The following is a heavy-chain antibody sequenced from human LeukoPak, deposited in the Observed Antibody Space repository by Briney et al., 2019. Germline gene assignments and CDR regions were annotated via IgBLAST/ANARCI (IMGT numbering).Heavy chain of an antibody. CDR3: ATDVTGSEDR. Sequence: PGGSLRLSCVVSGFPFGNFWMHSVRQVPGKGLVWVARMDTDGRTTDYADSVKGRFTISRDNARNTLYLQMRSLRADDTALYYCATDVTGSEDRWGQGTLVTVSS. V-gene: IGHV3-74*01. CDR2: MDTDGRTT. CDR1: GFPFGNFW. D-gene: IGHD6-25*01. J-gene: IGHJ5*02.